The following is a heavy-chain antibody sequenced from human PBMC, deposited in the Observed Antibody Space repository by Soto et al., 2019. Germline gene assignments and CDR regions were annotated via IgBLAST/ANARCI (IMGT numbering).Heavy chain of an antibody. CDR2: ISWNSGSI. Sequence: PGGSLRLSCAASGFTFDDYAMHWVRQAPGKGLEWVSGISWNSGSIGYADSVKGRFTISRDNAKNSLYLQMNSLRAEDTALYYCAKDYACSGGSCHPQGGGMDVWGKGTTVTVSS. J-gene: IGHJ6*04. D-gene: IGHD2-15*01. CDR1: GFTFDDYA. V-gene: IGHV3-9*01. CDR3: AKDYACSGGSCHPQGGGMDV.